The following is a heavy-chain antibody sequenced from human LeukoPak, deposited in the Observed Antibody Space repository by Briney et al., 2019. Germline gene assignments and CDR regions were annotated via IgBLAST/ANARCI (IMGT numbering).Heavy chain of an antibody. CDR1: GGSISNYY. CDR3: ARGGWSLDY. V-gene: IGHV4-59*01. CDR2: IYYSGST. J-gene: IGHJ6*04. Sequence: PSETLSLTCTVSGGSISNYYWSWIRQPPGKRLEWIGYIYYSGSTNYNPSLKSRVTISVDTSKNQFSLKLNSVTAADTAVYYCARGGWSLDYWGKGTTVTISS. D-gene: IGHD6-19*01.